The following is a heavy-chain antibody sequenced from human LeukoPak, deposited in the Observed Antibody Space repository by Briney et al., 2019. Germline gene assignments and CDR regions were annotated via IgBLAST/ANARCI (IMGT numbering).Heavy chain of an antibody. V-gene: IGHV2-5*02. CDR2: IYGDEDK. Sequence: SGPTLVNPRQTLTLTCAFSGVALGRSGVGVGWIRQPPGKALEWLSLIYGDEDKRYSPSLKSRLTLTKDTSKTQVVLTMTNMDPVDTATYYCALCGYTYDRAYYFDYWGPGTLVTVSS. D-gene: IGHD5-18*01. CDR1: GVALGRSGVG. J-gene: IGHJ4*02. CDR3: ALCGYTYDRAYYFDY.